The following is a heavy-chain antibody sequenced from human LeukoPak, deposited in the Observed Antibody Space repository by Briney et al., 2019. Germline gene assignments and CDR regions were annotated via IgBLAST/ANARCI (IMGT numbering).Heavy chain of an antibody. CDR1: GGSITSSDYY. Sequence: SQTLSLTCTVSGGSITSSDYYCSWIRQPPGKGLEWIGYIYYSGSAYYNPSLKSRVTISLGTSKNQFSLRLSSVTAADTAVYYCATKSGYYYNFDYWGQGNLVTVSS. D-gene: IGHD3-22*01. CDR3: ATKSGYYYNFDY. V-gene: IGHV4-30-4*08. J-gene: IGHJ4*02. CDR2: IYYSGSA.